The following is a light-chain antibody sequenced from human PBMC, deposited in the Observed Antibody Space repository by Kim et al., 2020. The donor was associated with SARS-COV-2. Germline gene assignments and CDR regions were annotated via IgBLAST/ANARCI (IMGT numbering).Light chain of an antibody. CDR3: QQYNTYSL. Sequence: DIQLTQSPSTLSASVGDSVTITCRASQSISNWLAWYQQKPGKGPKLLIYEASKLEIGVPSRFSGSGSETEFTLTISSLQPDDFATYYCQQYNTYSLFGQGPKLEI. CDR1: QSISNW. V-gene: IGKV1-5*03. CDR2: EAS. J-gene: IGKJ2*01.